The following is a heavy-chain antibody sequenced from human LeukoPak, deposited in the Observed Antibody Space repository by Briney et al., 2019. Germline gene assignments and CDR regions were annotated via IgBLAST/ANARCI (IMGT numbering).Heavy chain of an antibody. CDR2: MHYSGST. D-gene: IGHD5-24*01. CDR3: AEMDGGLLDY. Sequence: PSEPLSLTCSVSGGSITKNGYYWGWIRQSPETGLEWIGSMHYSGSTYYNPSLNSRVTISVDRSKNQFSLKLSSVTAADTAVYYCAEMDGGLLDYWGQGTLVTVSS. J-gene: IGHJ4*02. V-gene: IGHV4-39*07. CDR1: GGSITKNGYY.